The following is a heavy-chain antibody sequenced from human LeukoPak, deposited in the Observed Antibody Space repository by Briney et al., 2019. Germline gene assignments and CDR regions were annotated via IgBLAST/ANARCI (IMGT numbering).Heavy chain of an antibody. CDR2: ISWNSGSI. D-gene: IGHD1-1*01. V-gene: IGHV3-9*01. CDR3: AKDSTGYLGSFDY. J-gene: IGHJ4*02. Sequence: GGSLRLSCAASGFTFDDYAMHWVRQAPGKGLEWVSGISWNSGSIGYADSVKGRFTISRDSAKNSLYLQMNSLRAEDTALYYCAKDSTGYLGSFDYWGQGTLVIVSS. CDR1: GFTFDDYA.